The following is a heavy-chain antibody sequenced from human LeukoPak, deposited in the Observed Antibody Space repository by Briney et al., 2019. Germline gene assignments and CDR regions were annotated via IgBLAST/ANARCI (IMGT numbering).Heavy chain of an antibody. J-gene: IGHJ6*03. CDR2: IIPIFGTA. D-gene: IGHD1-7*01. CDR3: ARDGSMGRTGTTYEHYMDV. Sequence: ASVKVSCRASGGTFSSYAISWVRQAPGQGLEWMGGIIPIFGTANYAQKFQGRVTITADEYTSTAYMVLSSRRSEDTAVYYCARDGSMGRTGTTYEHYMDVWGKGTTVTVSS. CDR1: GGTFSSYA. V-gene: IGHV1-69*13.